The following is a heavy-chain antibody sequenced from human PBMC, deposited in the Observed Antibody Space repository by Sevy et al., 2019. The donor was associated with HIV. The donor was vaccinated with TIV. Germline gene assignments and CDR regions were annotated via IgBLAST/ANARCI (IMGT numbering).Heavy chain of an antibody. V-gene: IGHV3-15*01. CDR3: TAAPDIVVVPAAMREGAFDI. CDR2: IKSKTDGGTT. D-gene: IGHD2-2*01. Sequence: GGSLRLSCAASGFTFSNAWMSWVRQAPGKGLERVGRIKSKTDGGTTDYAAPVKGRFTISRDDSKNTLYLQMNSLKTEDTAVYYCTAAPDIVVVPAAMREGAFDIWGQGTMVTVSS. J-gene: IGHJ3*02. CDR1: GFTFSNAW.